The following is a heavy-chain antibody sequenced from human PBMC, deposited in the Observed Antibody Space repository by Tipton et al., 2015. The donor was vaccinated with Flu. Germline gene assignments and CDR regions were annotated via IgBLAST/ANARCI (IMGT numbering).Heavy chain of an antibody. CDR2: MFHTGGT. CDR3: ARPSVDVAGNYDAFDI. CDR1: GYSMSRGAY. J-gene: IGHJ3*02. D-gene: IGHD1-26*01. V-gene: IGHV4-38-2*01. Sequence: GLVKPSETLSLTCAVSGYSMSRGAYWAWIRQAPGKGLEWIGSMFHTGGTYHNPSLQSRVAISIDTSKNLLSLQVNSATAADTAVYFCARPSVDVAGNYDAFDIWGQGTMVTVSA.